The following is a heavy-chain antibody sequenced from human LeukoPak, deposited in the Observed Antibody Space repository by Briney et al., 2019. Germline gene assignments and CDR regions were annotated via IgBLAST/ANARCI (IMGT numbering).Heavy chain of an antibody. Sequence: ASVKVSCKASGYTFTSYDINWVRQATGQGLEWMGWMNPNSGNTGYAQKFQGRVTMTRNTSISTAYMELSSLRSDDTAVYYCARGPGEFGPYYGMDVWGKGTTVTVSS. CDR2: MNPNSGNT. V-gene: IGHV1-8*01. CDR1: GYTFTSYD. D-gene: IGHD3-10*01. CDR3: ARGPGEFGPYYGMDV. J-gene: IGHJ6*04.